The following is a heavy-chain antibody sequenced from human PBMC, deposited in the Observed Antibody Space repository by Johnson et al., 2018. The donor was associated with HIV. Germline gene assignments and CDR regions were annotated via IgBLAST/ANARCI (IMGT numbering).Heavy chain of an antibody. D-gene: IGHD1-26*01. CDR2: ISSSGSTI. CDR1: GFTVSINY. CDR3: ARGYSGSDDAFDV. Sequence: QVQLVESGGGLIQPGGSLRLSCAASGFTVSINYMSWVRQAPGKGLEWVSYISSSGSTIYYADSVKGRFTISRDNSKNTLYLQMNSLRAEDTAVYYCARGYSGSDDAFDVWGQGTMVTVSS. V-gene: IGHV3-11*04. J-gene: IGHJ3*01.